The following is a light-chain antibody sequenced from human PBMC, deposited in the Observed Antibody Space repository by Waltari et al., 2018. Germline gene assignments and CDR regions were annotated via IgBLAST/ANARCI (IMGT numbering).Light chain of an antibody. Sequence: QSVLTQPPSVSAAPGQRVPISCSGSISNVGSYYVSWYHQLPGTAPKLLIYDNKERPAGIPDRFSASKSGTSATLGITVLQIGDEADYYCATWDNSLSEVVFGGGTKLTVL. CDR1: ISNVGSYY. V-gene: IGLV1-51*01. CDR2: DNK. J-gene: IGLJ2*01. CDR3: ATWDNSLSEVV.